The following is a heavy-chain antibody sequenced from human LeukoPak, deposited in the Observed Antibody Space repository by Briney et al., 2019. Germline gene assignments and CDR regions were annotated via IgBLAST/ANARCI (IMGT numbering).Heavy chain of an antibody. CDR2: IKQDGREM. CDR1: GFTFSNYW. J-gene: IGHJ4*02. D-gene: IGHD2-2*01. Sequence: GGSLRPSCAASGFTFSNYWMSWVRQAPGKGLGWVANIKQDGREMNYIDSVKGRFTISRDNAKNSLDLQMNSLRAEDTAVYYCASHCSSTSCYFYFNSWGQGTLVTVSS. V-gene: IGHV3-7*01. CDR3: ASHCSSTSCYFYFNS.